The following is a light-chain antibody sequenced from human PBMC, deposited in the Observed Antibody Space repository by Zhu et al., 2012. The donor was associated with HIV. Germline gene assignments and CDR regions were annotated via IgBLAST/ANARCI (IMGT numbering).Light chain of an antibody. Sequence: EIVLTQSPGTLSLSPGERATLSCRASQSVSSTDLAWYQQKPGHPPRLLIYGASNRAADIPYRFSGSGSGTDFTLTISRLESEDFAVYYCQQYFRSPMTFGQGTKLEIK. CDR1: QSVSSTD. CDR2: GAS. J-gene: IGKJ1*01. CDR3: QQYFRSPMT. V-gene: IGKV3-20*01.